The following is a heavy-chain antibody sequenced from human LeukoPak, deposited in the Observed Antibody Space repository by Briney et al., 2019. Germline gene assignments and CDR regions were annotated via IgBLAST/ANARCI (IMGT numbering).Heavy chain of an antibody. CDR2: ITYSGST. J-gene: IGHJ5*02. Sequence: SESLSLTCTVSGGSITSFHWSWIRQTPGKGLEWIGYITYSGSTNYNPSLKSRVSMSLDTSKTQCSLKLTSVTAADTAVYYCARVLTVYSAYGPRFDPWGQGTLVTVSS. CDR3: ARVLTVYSAYGPRFDP. V-gene: IGHV4-59*01. D-gene: IGHD5-12*01. CDR1: GGSITSFH.